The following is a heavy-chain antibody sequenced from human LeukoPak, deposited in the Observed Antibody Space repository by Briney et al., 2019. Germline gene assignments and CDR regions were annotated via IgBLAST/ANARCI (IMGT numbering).Heavy chain of an antibody. CDR1: GFTFSIYA. CDR3: ARDIGSNYYDRSGFYPGDY. CDR2: IWYDGSEK. Sequence: GGSLRLSCAASGFTFSIYAMHWVRQAPGKGLEWVAIIWYDGSEKYYSDFVKGRFTISRDNSKNTLYLQMNSLRAEDTAVYYCARDIGSNYYDRSGFYPGDYWGQGTLVTVSS. D-gene: IGHD3-22*01. J-gene: IGHJ4*02. V-gene: IGHV3-33*01.